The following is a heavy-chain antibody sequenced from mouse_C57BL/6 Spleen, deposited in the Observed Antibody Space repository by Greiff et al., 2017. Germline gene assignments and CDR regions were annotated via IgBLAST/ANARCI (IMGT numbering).Heavy chain of an antibody. CDR2: INPSTGGT. D-gene: IGHD1-1*01. CDR1: GYLFTGYY. CDR3: AIAPYYDGRRGWYFDV. V-gene: IGHV1-42*01. J-gene: IGHJ1*03. Sequence: VQLQQSGPELVKPGASVKISCKASGYLFTGYYMNWVKQSPEQSLEWIGEINPSTGGTTYNQKFKAKATLTVDKSSSTAYMQLKSLTSEDSAVYYCAIAPYYDGRRGWYFDVWGTGTTVAVSA.